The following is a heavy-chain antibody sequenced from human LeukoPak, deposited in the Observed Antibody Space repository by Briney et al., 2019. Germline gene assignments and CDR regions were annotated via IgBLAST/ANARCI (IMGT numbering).Heavy chain of an antibody. CDR2: IKSKSDGGTT. D-gene: IGHD3-22*01. J-gene: IGHJ3*02. Sequence: GGSLRLSCAASGFTFSNAWMNWVRQAPGKGLEWVGRIKSKSDGGTTDYAAPVKGRFAISRDDSKNTLFLQMNSLKTEDTAVYYCTTDRGLYDSSGYYYFATDIWGQGTMVAVSS. V-gene: IGHV3-15*01. CDR3: TTDRGLYDSSGYYYFATDI. CDR1: GFTFSNAW.